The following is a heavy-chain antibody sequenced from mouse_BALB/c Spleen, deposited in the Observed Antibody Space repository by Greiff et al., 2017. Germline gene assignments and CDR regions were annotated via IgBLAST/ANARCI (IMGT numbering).Heavy chain of an antibody. D-gene: IGHD2-2*01. CDR1: GYTFTDYN. CDR3: ARRGDGYDGSWFAY. J-gene: IGHJ3*01. V-gene: IGHV1S29*02. Sequence: DVKLQESGPELVKPGASVKISCKASGYTFTDYNMHWVKQSHGKSLEWIGYIYPYNGGTGYNQKFKSKATLTVDNSSSTAYMELRSLTSEDSAVYYCARRGDGYDGSWFAYGGQGTLVTVSA. CDR2: IYPYNGGT.